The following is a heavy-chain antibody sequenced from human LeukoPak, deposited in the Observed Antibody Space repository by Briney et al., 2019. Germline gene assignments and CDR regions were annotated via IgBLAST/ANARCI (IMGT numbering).Heavy chain of an antibody. CDR2: IKQDGSEK. CDR1: GFTFSSHL. J-gene: IGHJ6*02. Sequence: GGSLRLSCEASGFTFSSHLMSWVRQAPGKGLEWVAIIKQDGSEKDYVDSVTGRFTISIDNAKNSLYLQMNSLRDEDTAVYYCARDTSAWRYGMDVWGQGTTVTVSS. V-gene: IGHV3-7*01. D-gene: IGHD6-19*01. CDR3: ARDTSAWRYGMDV.